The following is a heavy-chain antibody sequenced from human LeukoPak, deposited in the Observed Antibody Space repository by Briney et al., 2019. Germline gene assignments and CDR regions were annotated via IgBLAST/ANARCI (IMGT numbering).Heavy chain of an antibody. D-gene: IGHD3-10*01. CDR1: GYSISSGYY. CDR3: ARGGYYGSGNDFRFDP. Sequence: SETLSLTCTVSGYSISSGYYWGWIRQPPGKGLEWIGSIYHSGSTYYNPSLKSRVTISVDTSKNQFSLRLSSVTAADTAVYSCARGGYYGSGNDFRFDPWGQGTLVTVSS. V-gene: IGHV4-38-2*02. CDR2: IYHSGST. J-gene: IGHJ5*02.